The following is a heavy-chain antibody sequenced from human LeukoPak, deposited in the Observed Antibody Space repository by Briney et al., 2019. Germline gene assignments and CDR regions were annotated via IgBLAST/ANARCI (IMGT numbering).Heavy chain of an antibody. V-gene: IGHV4-4*09. CDR1: GGSISSYY. CDR3: ARRYSNTWFRFDP. J-gene: IGHJ5*02. CDR2: IYTSGNT. D-gene: IGHD6-13*01. Sequence: KPSETLSLTCTVSGGSISSYYWSWIRQPPGKGLEWIGFIYTSGNTNYNPSLKSRVTISLDTSKNQFSLKLSSVTAADTAMYYCARRYSNTWFRFDPWGQGTLGNGSS.